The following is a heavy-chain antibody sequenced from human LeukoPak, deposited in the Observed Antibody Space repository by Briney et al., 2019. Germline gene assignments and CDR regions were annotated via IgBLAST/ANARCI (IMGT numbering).Heavy chain of an antibody. CDR3: AKANGDYGRGGIDY. J-gene: IGHJ4*02. V-gene: IGHV3-30*02. CDR2: IRYDGSNK. CDR1: GFIFSDYY. Sequence: GGSLRLSCAASGFIFSDYYMSWIRRAPGKGLEWVAFIRYDGSNKYYADSVKGRFTISRDNSKNTLYLQMNSLRAEDTAVYYCAKANGDYGRGGIDYWGQGTLVTVSS. D-gene: IGHD4-17*01.